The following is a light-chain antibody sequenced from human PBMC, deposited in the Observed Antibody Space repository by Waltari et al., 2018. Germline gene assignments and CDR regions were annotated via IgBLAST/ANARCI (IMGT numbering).Light chain of an antibody. CDR2: RND. CDR3: ATWDDSLNGVV. V-gene: IGLV1-47*01. J-gene: IGLJ2*01. Sequence: QSVLTQPPSTSAIPGQRVTISCSGSSSNIGSNHVYWYQQVPGTAPNLLIYRNDELPSGVPDRFAGSKSVTSASLAISGLRSEDEADDYCATWDDSLNGVVFGGGTKLTVL. CDR1: SSNIGSNH.